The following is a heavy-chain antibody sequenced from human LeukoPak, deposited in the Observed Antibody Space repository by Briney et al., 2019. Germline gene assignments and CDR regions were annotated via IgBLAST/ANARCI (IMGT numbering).Heavy chain of an antibody. V-gene: IGHV3-23*01. D-gene: IGHD3-10*01. CDR3: AKAGHYGSGSYYSDY. J-gene: IGHJ4*02. CDR1: GFIFSSYA. Sequence: GGSLRPSCAASGFIFSSYAMTWVRQAPGRGLEWLSTISGSGTTTYYVDSVKGRFTVSRDNSKNTLYLQMSSLRAGDTAVYYCAKAGHYGSGSYYSDYWGRGTLVTASP. CDR2: ISGSGTTT.